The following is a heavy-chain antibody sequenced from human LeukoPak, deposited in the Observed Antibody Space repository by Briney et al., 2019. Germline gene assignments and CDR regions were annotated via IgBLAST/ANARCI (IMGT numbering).Heavy chain of an antibody. V-gene: IGHV3-30*02. J-gene: IGHJ6*03. CDR3: AKDACSSTSCYLDYYYYMDV. D-gene: IGHD2-2*01. CDR2: IRYDGSNK. Sequence: PGGSLRLSCAASGFTFSSYGMHWVRQAPGKGLEWVAFIRYDGSNKYYADSVKGRFTISRDNSKNTLYLQMNSLRAEDTAVYYCAKDACSSTSCYLDYYYYMDVWGKGTTVAVSS. CDR1: GFTFSSYG.